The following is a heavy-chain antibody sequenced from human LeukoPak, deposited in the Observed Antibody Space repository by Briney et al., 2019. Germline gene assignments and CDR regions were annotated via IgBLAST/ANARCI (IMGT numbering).Heavy chain of an antibody. D-gene: IGHD3-22*01. CDR3: ARESLGYYDSSGFGDY. J-gene: IGHJ4*02. CDR1: GGTFSSYA. V-gene: IGHV1-69*04. CDR2: IIPILGIA. Sequence: SVKVSCKASGGTFSSYAISWVRQAPGQGLEWMGRIIPILGIANYAQKFQGRVTITADKSTSTAYMELSSLRSGDTAVYYCARESLGYYDSSGFGDYWGQGTLVTVSS.